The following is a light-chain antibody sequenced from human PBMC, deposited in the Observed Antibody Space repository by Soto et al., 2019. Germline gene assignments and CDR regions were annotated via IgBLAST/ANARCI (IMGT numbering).Light chain of an antibody. Sequence: IQMTQSPSSLSASVGDRVTITFRASQSISSYLNWYQQKPGKAPKVLIYAASSLQSGVPSRFSGIGSGTDFTLSISSLQPEDFATYYCQQSYSGPLTFAGRTKVAIK. CDR2: AAS. CDR3: QQSYSGPLT. V-gene: IGKV1-39*01. J-gene: IGKJ4*01. CDR1: QSISSY.